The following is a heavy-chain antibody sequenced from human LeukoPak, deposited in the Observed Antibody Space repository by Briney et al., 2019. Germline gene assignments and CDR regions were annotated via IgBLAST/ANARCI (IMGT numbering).Heavy chain of an antibody. CDR3: ARVVFEVGFLFDF. D-gene: IGHD1-26*01. CDR2: ISTCNDNT. V-gene: IGHV1-18*01. CDR1: GYTFNNYG. J-gene: IGHJ4*02. Sequence: ASVKVSCKASGYTFNNYGINWVRQAPGQRLEWTGWISTCNDNTNYAQKLQGRVTMTTDTSTSTAYMELRSLTSDDTAVYYCARVVFEVGFLFDFWGQGTLVTVSS.